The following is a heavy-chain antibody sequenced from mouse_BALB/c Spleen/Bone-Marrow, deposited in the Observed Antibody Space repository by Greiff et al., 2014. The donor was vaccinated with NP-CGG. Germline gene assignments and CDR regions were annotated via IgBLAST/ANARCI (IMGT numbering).Heavy chain of an antibody. D-gene: IGHD3-2*01. V-gene: IGHV1S33*01. J-gene: IGHJ3*01. Sequence: LMESGPELVKPGALVKISCKASGYTFTSYDRNWVKQRPGQGLEWIGWIYPGDGSTKYNEKFKGKATLTADKSSSTAYMQLSSLTSENSAVYFCAGSGDSSGYGFAYWGQGTLVTVSA. CDR2: IYPGDGST. CDR1: GYTFTSYD. CDR3: AGSGDSSGYGFAY.